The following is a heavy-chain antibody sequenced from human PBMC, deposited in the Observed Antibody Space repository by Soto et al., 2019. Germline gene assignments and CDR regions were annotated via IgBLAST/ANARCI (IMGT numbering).Heavy chain of an antibody. CDR2: IIPMYGPA. CDR3: ARVTSMVRGVIANGFDP. D-gene: IGHD3-10*01. J-gene: IGHJ5*02. CDR1: GGTFSSYA. V-gene: IGHV1-69*01. Sequence: QVTLVQSGAEVKKPGSSVTVSCKASGGTFSSYAIHWVRQAPGQGLEWMGGIIPMYGPAKYAQRFQGRVTITADEATTTVYMELPSLTSQDTAVYYCARVTSMVRGVIANGFDPWGHGTLVTVSS.